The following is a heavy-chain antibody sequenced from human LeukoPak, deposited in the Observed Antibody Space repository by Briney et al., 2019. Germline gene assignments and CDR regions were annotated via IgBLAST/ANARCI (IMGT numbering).Heavy chain of an antibody. Sequence: GGSLRLSCATSGFTFNNYWMSWVRQAPGKGLEWVANIKQDGSEKYYVDSVKGRFTISRDNAKNSLYLQMNSLRAEDTAVYYCAREHYYGDAVDIWGQGTMVTVSS. V-gene: IGHV3-7*03. CDR2: IKQDGSEK. CDR3: AREHYYGDAVDI. CDR1: GFTFNNYW. D-gene: IGHD3-10*01. J-gene: IGHJ3*02.